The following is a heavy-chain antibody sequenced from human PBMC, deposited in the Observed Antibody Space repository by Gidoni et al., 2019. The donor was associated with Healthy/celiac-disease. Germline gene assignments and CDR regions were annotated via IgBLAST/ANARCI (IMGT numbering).Heavy chain of an antibody. J-gene: IGHJ4*02. CDR3: AKGRGVAVAGTFDY. V-gene: IGHV3-23*01. CDR2: ISGSGGST. D-gene: IGHD6-19*01. Sequence: EVQLLESGGGLVQPGGSLRLSCAASGSPFSSYAMSWVRQAPGKGLEWVSAISGSGGSTYYADSVKGRFTISRDNSKNTLYLQMNSLRAEDTAVYYCAKGRGVAVAGTFDYWGQGTLVTVSS. CDR1: GSPFSSYA.